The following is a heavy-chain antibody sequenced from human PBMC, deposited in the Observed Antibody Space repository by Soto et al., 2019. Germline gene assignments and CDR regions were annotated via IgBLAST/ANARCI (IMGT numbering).Heavy chain of an antibody. V-gene: IGHV4-39*07. Sequence: SETLSLTRTVSGGSISSSLYYWGWIRQPPGKGLDWIGSIYYSGSTYYNPSLKSRVTISVDKSKNQFSLNLTSVTAADTAVYYFARVFLDHEGYDKDNDDAFDIWGRGTMVTISS. CDR1: GGSISSSLYY. CDR3: ARVFLDHEGYDKDNDDAFDI. D-gene: IGHD3-22*01. J-gene: IGHJ3*02. CDR2: IYYSGST.